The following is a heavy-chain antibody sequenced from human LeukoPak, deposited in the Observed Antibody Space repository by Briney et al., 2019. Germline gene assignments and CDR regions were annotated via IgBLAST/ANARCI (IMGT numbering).Heavy chain of an antibody. J-gene: IGHJ4*02. CDR2: ISGSGGST. V-gene: IGHV3-23*01. CDR1: GFTFSSYA. D-gene: IGHD5-18*01. Sequence: GGSLRLSCAASGFTFSSYAMSWVRQAPGKGLEWVSAISGSGGSTYYADSVKGRVTISRDNAKNSLYLQMNSLRAEDTAVYYCARRAMVESDYWGQGTLVTVSS. CDR3: ARRAMVESDY.